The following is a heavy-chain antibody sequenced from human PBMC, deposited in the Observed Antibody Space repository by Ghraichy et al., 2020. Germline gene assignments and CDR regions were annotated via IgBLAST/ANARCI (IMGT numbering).Heavy chain of an antibody. CDR3: AKDLRPSITTTVMVRGPSDS. CDR2: ISNTGTTS. Sequence: GGSLRLSCAASGFTFSDYGMNWVRQSPGKGLEWVSRISNTGTTSYYADFVKGRFTVSRDNSENTVELQMHSLRAEDTGVYYCAKDLRPSITTTVMVRGPSDSWGQGTLVTV. V-gene: IGHV3-23*01. J-gene: IGHJ5*01. D-gene: IGHD3-22*01. CDR1: GFTFSDYG.